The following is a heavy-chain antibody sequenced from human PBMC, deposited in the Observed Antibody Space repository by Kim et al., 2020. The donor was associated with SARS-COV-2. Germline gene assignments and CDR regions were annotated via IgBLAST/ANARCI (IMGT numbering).Heavy chain of an antibody. Sequence: GGSLRLSCAASGFTFSSYSMNWVRQAPGKGLEWVSSISSSSSYIYYADSVKGRFTISRDNAKNSLYLQMNSLRAEDTAVYYCARARGFGDVPPLGWFDPWGQGTLVTVSS. V-gene: IGHV3-21*01. CDR3: ARARGFGDVPPLGWFDP. CDR2: ISSSSSYI. CDR1: GFTFSSYS. D-gene: IGHD3-10*01. J-gene: IGHJ5*02.